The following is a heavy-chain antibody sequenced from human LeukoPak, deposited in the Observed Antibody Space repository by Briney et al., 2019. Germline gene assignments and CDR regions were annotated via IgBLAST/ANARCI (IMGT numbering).Heavy chain of an antibody. CDR2: INAGNGNT. J-gene: IGHJ6*04. CDR1: GYTFTSYA. D-gene: IGHD4-23*01. V-gene: IGHV1-3*01. CDR3: ASDYGGHGYYYYGMDV. Sequence: ASVKVSCKASGYTFTSYAMHWVRQAPGQRLEWMGWINAGNGNTKYSQKFQGRVTITRDTSASTAYMELSSLRSEDTAVYYCASDYGGHGYYYYGMDVWGKGTTVTVSS.